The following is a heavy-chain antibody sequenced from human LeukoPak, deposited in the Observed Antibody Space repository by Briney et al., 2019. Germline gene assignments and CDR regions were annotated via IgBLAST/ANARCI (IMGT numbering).Heavy chain of an antibody. CDR2: IYSSGST. Sequence: SETLTLTCTASGGTISRYYWSWIRQPPGQGLEWIGYIYSSGSTNSNPSLKSRVTISVNTSKNQFSLRLASVTAADTAVYYCARHESAVGALFYWGQGTLVTVSS. CDR1: GGTISRYY. CDR3: ARHESAVGALFY. J-gene: IGHJ4*02. V-gene: IGHV4-59*08. D-gene: IGHD1-26*01.